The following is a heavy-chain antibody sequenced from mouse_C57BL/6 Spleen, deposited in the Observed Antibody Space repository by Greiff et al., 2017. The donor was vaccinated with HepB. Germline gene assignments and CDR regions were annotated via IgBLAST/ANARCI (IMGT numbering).Heavy chain of an antibody. V-gene: IGHV1-64*01. D-gene: IGHD2-2*01. Sequence: QVQLKESGAELVKPGASVKLSCKASGYTFTSYWMHWVKQRPGQGLEWIGMIHPNSGSTNYNEKFKSKATLTVDKSSSTAYMQLSSLTSEDSAVYYCASPMVTTYPYYFDYWGQGTTLTVSS. CDR2: IHPNSGST. CDR3: ASPMVTTYPYYFDY. J-gene: IGHJ2*01. CDR1: GYTFTSYW.